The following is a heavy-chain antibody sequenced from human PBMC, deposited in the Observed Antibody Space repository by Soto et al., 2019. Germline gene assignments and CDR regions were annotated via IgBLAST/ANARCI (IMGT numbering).Heavy chain of an antibody. J-gene: IGHJ6*03. D-gene: IGHD2-2*01. CDR3: ARDDIVVVPAAMLDYYYYYYMGV. CDR2: IIPIPGIA. CDR1: GGTFSSYT. Sequence: QVQLVQSGAEVKKPGSSVKVSCKASGGTFSSYTISWVRQAPGQGLEWMGRIIPIPGIAKYAQKFQGRVTITADKSTSTAYMELSSLRTEDTAVYYCARDDIVVVPAAMLDYYYYYYMGVWGKGTTVTVAS. V-gene: IGHV1-69*08.